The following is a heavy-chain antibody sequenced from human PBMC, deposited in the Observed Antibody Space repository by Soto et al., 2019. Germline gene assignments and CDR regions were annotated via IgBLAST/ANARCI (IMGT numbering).Heavy chain of an antibody. CDR2: IRSKTNSYAT. D-gene: IGHD6-19*01. CDR3: TRQTDAVQWLVVPTDYNFDY. CDR1: GFTFGGSA. Sequence: GGSLRLSCAASGFTFGGSAMHWVRQASGKGLEWVGHIRSKTNSYATAYAESVKGRFTISRDDSMNTAYLQMNSLKTEDTAVYFCTRQTDAVQWLVVPTDYNFDYWGQRTLVTVSS. V-gene: IGHV3-73*01. J-gene: IGHJ4*02.